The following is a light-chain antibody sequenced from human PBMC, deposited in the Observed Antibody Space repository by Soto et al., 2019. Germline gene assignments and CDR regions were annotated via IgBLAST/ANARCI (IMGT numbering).Light chain of an antibody. J-gene: IGKJ5*01. CDR3: QQTYSLPPDIT. CDR1: QDISRA. V-gene: IGKV1-39*01. Sequence: IQLTQSPSSLSATVGDRVTITCRASQDISRALAWYQQKPGKAPILLIYAASSLQSGVPSRFSGSGSGTDFTLTISSLQPEDFATYYCQQTYSLPPDITFGQGTRLDIK. CDR2: AAS.